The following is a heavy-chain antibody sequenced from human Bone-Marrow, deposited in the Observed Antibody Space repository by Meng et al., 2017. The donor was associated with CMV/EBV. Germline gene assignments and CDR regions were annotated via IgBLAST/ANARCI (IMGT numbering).Heavy chain of an antibody. J-gene: IGHJ4*02. CDR3: ASSSPEE. Sequence: GESLKISCAASGFTFSSYSMNWVRQAPGKGLEWVSYISSSSSTIYYADSVKGRFTISRDNAKNSLYLQMNSLRAEDTAVYYCASSSPEEWGQGTLVTVSS. CDR2: ISSSSSTI. D-gene: IGHD6-13*01. CDR1: GFTFSSYS. V-gene: IGHV3-48*04.